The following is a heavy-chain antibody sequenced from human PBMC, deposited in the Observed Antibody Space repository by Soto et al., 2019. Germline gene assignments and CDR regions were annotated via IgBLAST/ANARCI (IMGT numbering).Heavy chain of an antibody. D-gene: IGHD1-1*01. CDR2: ISGSAIST. CDR1: GFTFSSYA. J-gene: IGHJ5*01. CDR3: VKWNDEDVA. Sequence: EVHLLESGGGFVQPGGSLRLSCVASGFTFSSYAMTWVLQAPGKGLEWVASISGSAISTEYADSVRGRFTISRDNSKNTVFLQMQSLRADESDTSYCVKWNDEDVACGRGTLVAVSS. V-gene: IGHV3-23*01.